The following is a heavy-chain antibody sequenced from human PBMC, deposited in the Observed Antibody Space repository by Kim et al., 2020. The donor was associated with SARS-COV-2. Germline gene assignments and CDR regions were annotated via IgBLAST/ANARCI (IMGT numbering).Heavy chain of an antibody. Sequence: GESLKISCKGSGYSFTSYWIGWVRQMPGKGLEWVGIIYPGDSDTRYSPSFQGQVTISADKSISTAYLQWSSLKASDTAMYYCARYCGYYYDSSGYYFDYWGQGTLVTVSS. J-gene: IGHJ4*02. CDR3: ARYCGYYYDSSGYYFDY. D-gene: IGHD3-22*01. CDR2: IYPGDSDT. V-gene: IGHV5-51*01. CDR1: GYSFTSYW.